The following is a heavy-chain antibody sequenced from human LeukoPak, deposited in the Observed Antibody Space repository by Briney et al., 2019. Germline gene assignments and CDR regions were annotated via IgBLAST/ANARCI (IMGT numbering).Heavy chain of an antibody. CDR3: ARGTTTTGYYFDY. Sequence: GGPLRLSCAASGFTFSSYGMHWVRQAPAKGLEWVAVIWYDGSNKYYADSVKGRFTISRDNSKNTLYLQMNSLRAEDTAVYYCARGTTTTGYYFDYWGQGTLVTVSS. D-gene: IGHD4-17*01. CDR1: GFTFSSYG. J-gene: IGHJ4*02. V-gene: IGHV3-33*01. CDR2: IWYDGSNK.